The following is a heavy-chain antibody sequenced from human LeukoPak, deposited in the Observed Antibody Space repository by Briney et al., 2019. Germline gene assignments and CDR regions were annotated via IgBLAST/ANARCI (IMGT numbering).Heavy chain of an antibody. D-gene: IGHD1-26*01. Sequence: SETLSLTCAVYGGSFSGYYWSWIRQPPGKGLEWIGEINHSGSTNYNPSLKSRVTISVDTSKNQFSLRLSSVTAADTAMYYCVKSGGYGLIDYWGQGTRVTVSS. CDR1: GGSFSGYY. J-gene: IGHJ4*02. CDR3: VKSGGYGLIDY. V-gene: IGHV4-34*01. CDR2: INHSGST.